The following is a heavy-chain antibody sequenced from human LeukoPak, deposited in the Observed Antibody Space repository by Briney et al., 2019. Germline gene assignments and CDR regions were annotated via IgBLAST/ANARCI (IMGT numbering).Heavy chain of an antibody. CDR2: IIPIFGTA. V-gene: IGHV1-69*13. CDR1: GYTFTSYY. D-gene: IGHD3-22*01. Sequence: SVKVSCKASGYTFTSYYMHWVRQAPGQGLEWMGGIIPIFGTANYAQKFQGRVTITADESTSTAYMELSSLRSEDTAVYYRARDLYYDSSGQFDYWGQGTLVTVSS. CDR3: ARDLYYDSSGQFDY. J-gene: IGHJ4*02.